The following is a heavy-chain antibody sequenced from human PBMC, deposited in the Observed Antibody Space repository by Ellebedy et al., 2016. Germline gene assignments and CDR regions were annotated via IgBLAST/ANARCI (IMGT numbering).Heavy chain of an antibody. CDR3: AKVENYDILTGYQHYYYYGMDV. Sequence: GESLKISXAASGFTFSSYAMSWVRQAPGKGLEWVSAISGSGGSTYYADSVKGRFTISRDNSKNTLYLQMNSLRAEDTAVYYCAKVENYDILTGYQHYYYYGMDVWGQGTTVTVSS. CDR1: GFTFSSYA. D-gene: IGHD3-9*01. CDR2: ISGSGGST. V-gene: IGHV3-23*01. J-gene: IGHJ6*02.